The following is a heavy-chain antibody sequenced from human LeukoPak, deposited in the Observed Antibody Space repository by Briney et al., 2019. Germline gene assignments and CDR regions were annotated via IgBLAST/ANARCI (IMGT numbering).Heavy chain of an antibody. CDR3: ARHAVVPAPCFDY. Sequence: PSETLSLTCTVSGGSISSGSYYWGWIRQPPGKGLEWVGSISYSGSSYYSSSLKSRVTISVDTSKNQFSLKLSSVTAADTAVYYCARHAVVPAPCFDYWGQGTLVTVSS. J-gene: IGHJ4*02. V-gene: IGHV4-39*01. D-gene: IGHD2-2*01. CDR1: GGSISSGSYY. CDR2: ISYSGSS.